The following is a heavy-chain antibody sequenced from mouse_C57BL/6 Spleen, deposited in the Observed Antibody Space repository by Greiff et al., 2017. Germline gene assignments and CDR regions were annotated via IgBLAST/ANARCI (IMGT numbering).Heavy chain of an antibody. J-gene: IGHJ1*03. V-gene: IGHV1-15*01. CDR2: IDPETGGT. Sequence: VQLQQSGAELVRPGASVTLSCKASGYTFTDYEMHWVKQTPVHGLEWIGAIDPETGGTAYNQKFKGKAILTADKSSSTAYMKLRSLTSEDSAVYYCTRNYGSRYFDVWGTGTTVTVSS. D-gene: IGHD1-1*01. CDR1: GYTFTDYE. CDR3: TRNYGSRYFDV.